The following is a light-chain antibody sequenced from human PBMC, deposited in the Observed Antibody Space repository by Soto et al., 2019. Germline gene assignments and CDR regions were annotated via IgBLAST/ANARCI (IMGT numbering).Light chain of an antibody. CDR1: QSAGNF. Sequence: EIVMTQSPATLSVSPGETASLSCRASQSAGNFVAWYQQKPGQAPRLLIYDVSNRATGIPARFSGSGSGTDFTLTISSLEPEDFAMYYCLQYGSSITFGQGTRLEIK. CDR3: LQYGSSIT. CDR2: DVS. J-gene: IGKJ5*01. V-gene: IGKV3-11*01.